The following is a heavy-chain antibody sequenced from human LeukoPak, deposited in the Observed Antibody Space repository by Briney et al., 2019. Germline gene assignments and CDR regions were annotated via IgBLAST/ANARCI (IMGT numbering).Heavy chain of an antibody. D-gene: IGHD4-17*01. CDR2: VYKSGST. J-gene: IGHJ5*01. CDR3: ARHGDNADYTIFYWFDS. CDR1: GGSISTTTYY. Sequence: SETLSLTCTVSGGSISTTTYYWAWIRQSPETGLEWLGSVYKSGSTYYNSSLNSRATITVDTSKNQFSLNLRSVTAADTSVYFCARHGDNADYTIFYWFDSWGQGALVTVSS. V-gene: IGHV4-39*01.